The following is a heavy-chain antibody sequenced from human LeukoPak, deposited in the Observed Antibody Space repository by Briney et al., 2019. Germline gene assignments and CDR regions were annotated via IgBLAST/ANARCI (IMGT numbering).Heavy chain of an antibody. CDR1: GFTLSSYW. Sequence: GGSLRLSCAASGFTLSSYWMSWVRQAPGKGLEWVAVISYDGSNKYYADSVKGRFTISRDNSKNTLYLQMNSLRAEDTAVYYGARVDYDFWSGYSEIYYMDVWGKGTTVTVSS. D-gene: IGHD3-3*01. J-gene: IGHJ6*03. CDR3: ARVDYDFWSGYSEIYYMDV. V-gene: IGHV3-30*03. CDR2: ISYDGSNK.